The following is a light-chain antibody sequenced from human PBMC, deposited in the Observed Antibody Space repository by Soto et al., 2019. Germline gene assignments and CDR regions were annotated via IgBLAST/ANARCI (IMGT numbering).Light chain of an antibody. V-gene: IGLV2-14*03. J-gene: IGLJ1*01. CDR3: SSHTTSNTRV. Sequence: QSVLTQPASVPGSPGQSIAISCTGTSSDVGAYDFVSWYQQHPDKAPKLLIYEVSSRPSGVSDRFSGSKSVNTATLTISGLQAEDEADYYCSSHTTSNTRVFGTGTKVTVL. CDR2: EVS. CDR1: SSDVGAYDF.